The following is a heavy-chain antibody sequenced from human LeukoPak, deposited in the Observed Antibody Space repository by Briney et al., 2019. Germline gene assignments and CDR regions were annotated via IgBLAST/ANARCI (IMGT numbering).Heavy chain of an antibody. CDR3: ARRSSIAAPLFDY. J-gene: IGHJ4*02. D-gene: IGHD6-6*01. CDR1: GYSFTTYW. CDR2: IYPGDSDT. Sequence: GESLKISCKGSGYSFTTYWISWVRQMPGKGREWMGIIYPGDSDTRYSPSFQGQVTISADKSTSTAYLQWSSLKASDTAMYYCARRSSIAAPLFDYWGQGTLVTVSS. V-gene: IGHV5-51*01.